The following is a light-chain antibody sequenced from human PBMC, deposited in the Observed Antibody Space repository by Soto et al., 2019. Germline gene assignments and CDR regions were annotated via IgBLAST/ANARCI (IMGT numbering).Light chain of an antibody. V-gene: IGKV1-39*01. Sequence: DIQMTQSPSSLSASVGDRVTVTCRTSQSINNHLNRYQQKPGEAPKLLIYCSSSLHYGVPSRFSGSGSGSAFTLTISSLQPEDSATYYCQQSFTAPITFGQGTRLEI. CDR2: CSS. CDR3: QQSFTAPIT. J-gene: IGKJ5*01. CDR1: QSINNH.